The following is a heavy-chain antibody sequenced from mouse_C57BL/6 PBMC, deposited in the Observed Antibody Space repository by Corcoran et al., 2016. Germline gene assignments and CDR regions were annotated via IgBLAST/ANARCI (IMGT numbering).Heavy chain of an antibody. Sequence: QIQLVQSGPELKKPGETVKISCKASGYTFTTYGMSWVKQAPGKGLKWMGWINTYSGVPTYTDDFKGRFAFSLETSASTAYLQINNLKNEDTATYFCVRLGRGLFDYWGQGTTLTVSS. V-gene: IGHV9-3*01. CDR3: VRLGRGLFDY. CDR2: INTYSGVP. J-gene: IGHJ2*01. D-gene: IGHD4-1*01. CDR1: GYTFTTYG.